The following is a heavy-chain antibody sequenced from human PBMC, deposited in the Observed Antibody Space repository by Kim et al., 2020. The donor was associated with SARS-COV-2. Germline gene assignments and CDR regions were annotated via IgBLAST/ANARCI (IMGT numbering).Heavy chain of an antibody. CDR3: TTEGGYDLGPVYYYGMDV. D-gene: IGHD5-12*01. V-gene: IGHV3-15*01. Sequence: GGSLRLSCAASGFTFSNAWMSWVRQAPGKGLEWVGRIKSKTDGGTTDYAAPVKGRFTISRDDKKNTLYLQMNSLKTAETAVYYCTTEGGYDLGPVYYYGMDVWGQGTTVTVSS. J-gene: IGHJ6*02. CDR1: GFTFSNAW. CDR2: IKSKTDGGTT.